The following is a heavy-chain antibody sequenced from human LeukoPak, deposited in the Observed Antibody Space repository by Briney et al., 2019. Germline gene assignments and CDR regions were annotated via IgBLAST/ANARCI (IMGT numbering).Heavy chain of an antibody. CDR1: GFTLSSYS. V-gene: IGHV3-48*01. CDR2: ISSSSSTI. D-gene: IGHD6-19*01. J-gene: IGHJ3*02. CDR3: ARDRDYSSGWIDAFDI. Sequence: QTGGSLRLSCAASGFTLSSYSMNWVRQAPGKGLEWVSYISSSSSTIYYADSVKGRFTISRDNAKNSLYLQMNSLRAEDTAVYYCARDRDYSSGWIDAFDIWGQGTMVTVSS.